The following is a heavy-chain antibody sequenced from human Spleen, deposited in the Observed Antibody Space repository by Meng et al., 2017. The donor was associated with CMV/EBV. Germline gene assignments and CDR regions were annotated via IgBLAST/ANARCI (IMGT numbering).Heavy chain of an antibody. J-gene: IGHJ4*02. Sequence: GESLKISCAASGFTFSTYAMNWVRQAPGKGLEWVSAISSRGDSTFYVDSVKGRFTISRDNAKNSLFLQMSSLRAEDTAMYYCARAGLGYCSVTSCYNDYWGQGTLVTVSS. CDR3: ARAGLGYCSVTSCYNDY. CDR2: ISSRGDST. CDR1: GFTFSTYA. V-gene: IGHV3-23*01. D-gene: IGHD2-2*02.